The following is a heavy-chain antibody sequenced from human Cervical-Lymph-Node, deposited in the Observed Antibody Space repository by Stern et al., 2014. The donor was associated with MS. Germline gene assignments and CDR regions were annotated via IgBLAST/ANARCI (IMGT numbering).Heavy chain of an antibody. D-gene: IGHD1-26*01. CDR2: IDPHGGST. CDR3: ARVQSCTGGYWGGFRFEY. CDR1: GYTFTNYY. J-gene: IGHJ4*02. Sequence: VQLVESGAESKKPGASVRISCKATGYTFTNYYMYWVRQPPGQGLDWIAIIDPHGGSTGYAQNSRGRITGTRNTSTSTIYMELSSLGSEDTAMYYWARVQSCTGGYWGGFRFEYWGQGTLVTVSS. V-gene: IGHV1-46*03.